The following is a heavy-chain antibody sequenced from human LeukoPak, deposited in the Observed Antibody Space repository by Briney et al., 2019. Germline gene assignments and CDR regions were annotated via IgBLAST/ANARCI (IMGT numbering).Heavy chain of an antibody. V-gene: IGHV5-51*01. J-gene: IGHJ3*02. CDR2: IYPGDSDT. Sequence: GESLKISCKGSGYGFTSYWIGWVRQMPGKGLEWMGIIYPGDSDTRYSPSFQGQVTISAVKSISTAYLQWSSLKASDTAMYYCASTYYYDSSGSSDAFDIWGQGTMVTVSS. CDR3: ASTYYYDSSGSSDAFDI. CDR1: GYGFTSYW. D-gene: IGHD3-22*01.